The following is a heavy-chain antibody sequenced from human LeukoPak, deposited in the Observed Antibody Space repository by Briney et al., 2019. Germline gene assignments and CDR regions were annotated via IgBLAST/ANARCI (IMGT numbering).Heavy chain of an antibody. Sequence: SETLSLTCTVSGGSISSGGYYWGWIRQEPGKGLEWIVYIYYSGSTYYNPSLKSRVTISVDTSKNQFSLKLSSVTAADTAVYYCARGVIRYFDWLRSPYFDYWGQGTLVTVSS. CDR2: IYYSGST. CDR1: GGSISSGGYY. J-gene: IGHJ4*02. D-gene: IGHD3-9*01. CDR3: ARGVIRYFDWLRSPYFDY. V-gene: IGHV4-31*03.